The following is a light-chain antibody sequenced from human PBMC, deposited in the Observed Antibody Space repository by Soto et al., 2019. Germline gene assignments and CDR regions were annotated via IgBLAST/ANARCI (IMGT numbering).Light chain of an antibody. CDR3: QQYNIWPQT. J-gene: IGKJ1*01. V-gene: IGKV3-15*01. CDR1: QGISSN. CDR2: GAS. Sequence: EIEMTQSPATLSVSPGERATLSCRASQGISSNLAWYQQKPGQAPRLLIYGASTRATGIPARFSGSGSGTEFTLTISGLQSEDFAVYYCQQYNIWPQTFGQGTKVDIK.